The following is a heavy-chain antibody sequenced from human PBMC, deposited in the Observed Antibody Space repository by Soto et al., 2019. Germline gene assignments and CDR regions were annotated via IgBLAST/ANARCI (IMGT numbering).Heavy chain of an antibody. Sequence: PGGSMGLSCAASGFTFSNKAMRWVRQAPGKGLEWVSAISGSGGTTYYADSVMGRFTISRDNSKNTLYLQMNSLRAEDTAIYYCAKVFNVFYFDYWGQGALVTVSS. CDR1: GFTFSNKA. CDR3: AKVFNVFYFDY. CDR2: ISGSGGTT. V-gene: IGHV3-23*01. J-gene: IGHJ4*02.